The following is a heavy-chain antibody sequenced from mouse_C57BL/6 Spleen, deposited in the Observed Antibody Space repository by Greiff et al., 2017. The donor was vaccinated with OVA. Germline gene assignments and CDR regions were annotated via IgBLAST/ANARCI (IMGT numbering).Heavy chain of an antibody. CDR3: ARPYVSNYAWVAY. CDR1: GFNIKDYY. J-gene: IGHJ3*01. CDR2: IDPEDGET. D-gene: IGHD2-5*01. Sequence: VQLKQSGAELVKPGASVKLSCTASGFNIKDYYMHWVKQRTEQGLEWIGRIDPEDGETNYAPKFQGKATITADTSSNTAYLQLSSLTSEDTAIYYCARPYVSNYAWVAYWGQGTLVTVSA. V-gene: IGHV14-2*01.